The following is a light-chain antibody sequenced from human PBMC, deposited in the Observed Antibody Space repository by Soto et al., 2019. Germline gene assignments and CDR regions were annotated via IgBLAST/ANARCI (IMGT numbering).Light chain of an antibody. CDR2: RAS. J-gene: IGKJ1*01. CDR1: QTIYSN. V-gene: IGKV3-15*01. CDR3: QQYQNLWT. Sequence: IVMTQSPATLSVSPGERATLSCRAGQTIYSNVAWYQQRPGQAPRLLIYRASTRATGVPARFSGSGSGTEFTLTISGLQSEDFSLSYCQQYQNLWTFGQGTKVEIK.